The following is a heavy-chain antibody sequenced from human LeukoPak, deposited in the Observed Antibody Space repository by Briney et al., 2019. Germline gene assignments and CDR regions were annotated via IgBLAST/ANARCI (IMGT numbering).Heavy chain of an antibody. CDR1: GGSISSGGYY. CDR3: AREGGYYDSSGYPNWFDP. Sequence: SQTLSLTCTVSGGSISSGGYYWSWIRQHPGKGLEWIGYIYYSGSTYYNPSLKSRVTISVDTSKNQFSLKLSSVTAADTAVYYCAREGGYYDSSGYPNWFDPWGQGTLVTVSS. J-gene: IGHJ5*02. CDR2: IYYSGST. V-gene: IGHV4-31*03. D-gene: IGHD3-22*01.